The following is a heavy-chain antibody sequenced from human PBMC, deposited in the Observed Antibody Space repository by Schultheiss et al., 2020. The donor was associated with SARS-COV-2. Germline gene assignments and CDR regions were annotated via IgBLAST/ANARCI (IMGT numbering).Heavy chain of an antibody. J-gene: IGHJ3*02. CDR2: INPSAGST. CDR3: ATDRIAVAGRRADAFDI. D-gene: IGHD6-19*01. V-gene: IGHV1-46*02. CDR1: GYTFNSYY. Sequence: ASVKVSCKASGYTFNSYYMHWVRQAPGQGLEWMGIINPSAGSTRYAQKFQGRVTMTEDTSTDTAYMELSSLRSEDTAVYYCATDRIAVAGRRADAFDIWGQGTTVTVSS.